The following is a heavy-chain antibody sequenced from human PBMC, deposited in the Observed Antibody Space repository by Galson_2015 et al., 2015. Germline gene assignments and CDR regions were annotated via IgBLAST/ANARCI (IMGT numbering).Heavy chain of an antibody. CDR2: ISAYNGNT. D-gene: IGHD2-2*01. J-gene: IGHJ6*02. CDR3: ARDLPLVVPAAMGPSGMDV. CDR1: GYTFTSYG. V-gene: IGHV1-18*04. Sequence: SVKVSCKASGYTFTSYGISWVRQAPGQGLEWMGWISAYNGNTNYAQKLQGRVTMTTDTSTSTAYMELRSLRSDDTAVYYCARDLPLVVPAAMGPSGMDVWGQGTTVTVSS.